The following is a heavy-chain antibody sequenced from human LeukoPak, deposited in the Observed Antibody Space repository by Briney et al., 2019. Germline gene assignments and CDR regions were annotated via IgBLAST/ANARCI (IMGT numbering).Heavy chain of an antibody. Sequence: GGSLRLSCAASGFTFSSYAMNWARQAPGKGLEWLSAISGSGDTTYYADSVRGRFTISRDNSKNTLYLQMNSLRAEDTAVYYCARDPDSSSWYGTFGYWGQGILVAVSS. V-gene: IGHV3-23*01. D-gene: IGHD6-13*01. CDR1: GFTFSSYA. CDR2: ISGSGDTT. CDR3: ARDPDSSSWYGTFGY. J-gene: IGHJ4*02.